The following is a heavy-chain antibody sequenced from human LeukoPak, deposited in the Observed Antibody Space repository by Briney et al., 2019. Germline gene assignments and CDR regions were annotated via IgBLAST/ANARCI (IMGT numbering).Heavy chain of an antibody. CDR2: ISFDGSDK. D-gene: IGHD6-19*01. CDR1: GFTFSNYA. V-gene: IGHV3-30-3*01. J-gene: IGHJ5*02. Sequence: GGSLRLSCAASGFTFSNYAMHWVRQAPGKGLEWVAFISFDGSDKYYADSVKGRFTISRDNSKNTLCLQMNSLRAEDTAVYYCARDQPGTYTLSSTWGQGTLVTVSS. CDR3: ARDQPGTYTLSST.